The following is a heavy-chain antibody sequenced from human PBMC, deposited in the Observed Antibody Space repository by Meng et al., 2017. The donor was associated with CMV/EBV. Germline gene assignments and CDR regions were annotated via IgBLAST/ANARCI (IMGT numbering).Heavy chain of an antibody. CDR2: INHSGST. V-gene: IGHV4-34*01. CDR1: GGSFSGYY. J-gene: IGHJ4*02. CDR3: AGGIAAAGTRYFDY. Sequence: QVQLQQWAAGLLKPSDTLSLTCAVYGGSFSGYYWSWIRQPPGKGLEWIGEINHSGSTNYNPSLKSRVTISVDTSKNQFSLKLSSVTAADTAVYYCAGGIAAAGTRYFDYWGQGTLVTVSS. D-gene: IGHD6-13*01.